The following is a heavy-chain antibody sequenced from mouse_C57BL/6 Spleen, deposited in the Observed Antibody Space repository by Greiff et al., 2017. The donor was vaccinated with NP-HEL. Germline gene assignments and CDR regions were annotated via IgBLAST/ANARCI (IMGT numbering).Heavy chain of an antibody. CDR2: ISSGSSTI. CDR3: ARNYGSSFYYARDY. D-gene: IGHD1-1*01. Sequence: EVQLVESGGGLVKPGGSLKLSCAASGFTFSDYGMHWVRQAPEKGLEWVAYISSGSSTIYYADTVKGRFTISRDNAKNTLFLQMTSLRSEDTAMYYCARNYGSSFYYARDYWGQGTSVTVSS. J-gene: IGHJ4*01. CDR1: GFTFSDYG. V-gene: IGHV5-17*01.